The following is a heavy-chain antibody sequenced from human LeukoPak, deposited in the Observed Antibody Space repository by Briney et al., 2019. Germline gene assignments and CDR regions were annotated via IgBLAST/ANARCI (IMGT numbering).Heavy chain of an antibody. CDR2: IYTSGST. CDR1: GSISSYY. Sequence: SETLSLTCTVSGSISSYYWSWIRQPPGEGLEWIGYIYTSGSTNYNPSLKSRVTISVDTSKNQFSLDLSSVTAADTAVYYCARQKCTSTSCLTKNAFDIWGQGTMVTVSS. CDR3: ARQKCTSTSCLTKNAFDI. J-gene: IGHJ3*02. V-gene: IGHV4-4*09. D-gene: IGHD2-2*01.